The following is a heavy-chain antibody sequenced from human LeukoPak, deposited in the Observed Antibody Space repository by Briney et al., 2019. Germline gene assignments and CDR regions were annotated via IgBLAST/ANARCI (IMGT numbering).Heavy chain of an antibody. Sequence: APVKVSCKASGYTFTSYAISWVRQAPGQGLDWMGWISLYNAKTNYAQKLQGRVTMTTDTSTSTANMELMSLRSDDTAVYYCARLGVAGDPSSAEYLQHWGQGTLVTVSS. D-gene: IGHD6-19*01. J-gene: IGHJ1*01. CDR1: GYTFTSYA. V-gene: IGHV1-18*01. CDR3: ARLGVAGDPSSAEYLQH. CDR2: ISLYNAKT.